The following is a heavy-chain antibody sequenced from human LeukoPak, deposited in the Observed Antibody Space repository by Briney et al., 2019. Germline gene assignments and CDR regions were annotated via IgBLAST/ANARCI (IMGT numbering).Heavy chain of an antibody. CDR1: GFTFDDYA. V-gene: IGHV3-9*01. D-gene: IGHD6-13*01. CDR2: ISWNSGSI. CDR3: AKAKFKLAAFVDY. Sequence: GGSLRLSCAASGFTFDDYAMHWVRQAPGKGLEWVSGISWNSGSIGYADSVKGRFTISRDNAKNSLYLQMNSLRAEDTALYYCAKAKFKLAAFVDYWGQGTLVTVSS. J-gene: IGHJ4*02.